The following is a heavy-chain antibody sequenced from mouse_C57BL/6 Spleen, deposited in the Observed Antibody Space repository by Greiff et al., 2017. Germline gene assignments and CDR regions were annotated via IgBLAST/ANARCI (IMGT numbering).Heavy chain of an antibody. V-gene: IGHV1-80*01. D-gene: IGHD2-5*01. J-gene: IGHJ2*01. CDR1: GYAFSSYW. CDR3: ARESSNPYYFDY. CDR2: IYPGDGDT. Sequence: QVQLQQSGAELVKPGASVKISCKASGYAFSSYWMNWVKQRPGTGLEWIGQIYPGDGDTNYNGKFKGKATLTADKSSSTAYMQLSSLTSEDSAVYFCARESSNPYYFDYWGQGTTLTVSS.